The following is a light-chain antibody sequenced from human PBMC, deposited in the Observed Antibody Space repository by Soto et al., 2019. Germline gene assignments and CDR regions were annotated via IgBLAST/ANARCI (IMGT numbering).Light chain of an antibody. J-gene: IGLJ1*01. CDR3: GTWDTSLSAYV. Sequence: VLTQPPSVSAASGQKVTISCSGSRSNIGDNYVSWYQLLPGAAPKLLISDNERRPSGIPDRFSGSKSGTTATLAIAGLQTADEAEYYCGTWDTSLSAYVFAAGTKVTVL. CDR1: RSNIGDNY. CDR2: DNE. V-gene: IGLV1-51*01.